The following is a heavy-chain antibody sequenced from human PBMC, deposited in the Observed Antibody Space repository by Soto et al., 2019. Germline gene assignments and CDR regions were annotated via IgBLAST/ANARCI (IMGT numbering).Heavy chain of an antibody. CDR2: IKQDGSEK. V-gene: IGHV3-7*01. CDR1: GFTFSSYW. Sequence: GGSLRLSCAASGFTFSSYWMSWVRQAPGKGLEWVANIKQDGSEKYYVDSVKGRFTISRDNAKNSLYLQMNSLRAEDTAVYYCARSIAARLNWFDPWCQGTLVTVSS. J-gene: IGHJ5*02. D-gene: IGHD6-6*01. CDR3: ARSIAARLNWFDP.